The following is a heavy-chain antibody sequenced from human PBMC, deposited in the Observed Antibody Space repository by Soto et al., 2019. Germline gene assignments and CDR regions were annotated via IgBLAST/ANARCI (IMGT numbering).Heavy chain of an antibody. CDR1: GGSISSGDYY. J-gene: IGHJ4*02. D-gene: IGHD3-10*01. Sequence: SETLSLTCTVSGGSISSGDYYWSWIRQPPGKGLEWIGYIYYSGSTYYNPSLKSRVTISVDTSKNQFSLKLSSVTAADTAGYYCARDRGRSGSYYNPFDYWGQGTLVTVSS. CDR2: IYYSGST. CDR3: ARDRGRSGSYYNPFDY. V-gene: IGHV4-30-4*01.